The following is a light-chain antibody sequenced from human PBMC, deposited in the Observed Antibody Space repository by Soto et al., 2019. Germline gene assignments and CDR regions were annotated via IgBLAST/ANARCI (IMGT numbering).Light chain of an antibody. V-gene: IGKV2-24*01. CDR1: QSLVHSDGNTY. Sequence: DIVMNQTPLFSPVTLGQPASISCRSSQSLVHSDGNTYLSRLQQRPGHPPRLLIYKISNRFFGVPDRLSGSGAGTDFKLRISRGEGEDVGIYYCMQITPFPYTFGQGSKLEI. CDR2: KIS. CDR3: MQITPFPYT. J-gene: IGKJ2*01.